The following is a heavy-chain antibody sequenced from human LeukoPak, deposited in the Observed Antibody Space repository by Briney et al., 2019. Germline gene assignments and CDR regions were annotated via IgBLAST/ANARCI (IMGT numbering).Heavy chain of an antibody. D-gene: IGHD2-15*01. CDR3: AILVVVAAPDAFDI. J-gene: IGHJ3*02. V-gene: IGHV3-30*02. CDR1: GFTLSCLD. Sequence: GGALVPHLAGSGFTLSCLDLHWVPPAPRKVLEGVAFIRYEGRNKFHADSLKGRFTISRDNCKNTVYLQMNSLRAEDTAVYSCAILVVVAAPDAFDIWGQGTMVTVSS. CDR2: IRYEGRNK.